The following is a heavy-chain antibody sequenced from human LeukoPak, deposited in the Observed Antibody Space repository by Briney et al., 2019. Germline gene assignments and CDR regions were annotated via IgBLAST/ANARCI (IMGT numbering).Heavy chain of an antibody. D-gene: IGHD3-3*01. V-gene: IGHV1-69*05. CDR1: GGTFSSYA. J-gene: IGHJ4*02. Sequence: SVKVSCKASGGTFSSYAISWVRQAPGQGLEWMGGIIPIFGTANYAQKFQGRVTITTDESTSTAYMELSSLRSEDTAVYYCARVARDYDFWSGYYLDYWGQGTLVTVSS. CDR3: ARVARDYDFWSGYYLDY. CDR2: IIPIFGTA.